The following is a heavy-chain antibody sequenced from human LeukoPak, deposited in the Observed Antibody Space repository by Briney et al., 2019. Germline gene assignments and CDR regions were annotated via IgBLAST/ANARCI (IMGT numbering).Heavy chain of an antibody. V-gene: IGHV4-34*01. D-gene: IGHD5-24*01. CDR3: AQLRGYFDL. J-gene: IGHJ2*01. CDR2: INHSGST. Sequence: SETLSLTCAVYGGSFSGYYWSWVRQPPGKGLEWIGEINHSGSTNYNPSLKSRVTISVDTSKNQFSLKLSSVTAADTAVYYCAQLRGYFDLWGRGTLVTVSS. CDR1: GGSFSGYY.